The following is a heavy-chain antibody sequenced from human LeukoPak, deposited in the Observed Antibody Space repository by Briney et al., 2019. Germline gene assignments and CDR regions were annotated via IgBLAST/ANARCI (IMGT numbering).Heavy chain of an antibody. V-gene: IGHV1-69*13. Sequence: GASVKVYCKASGYTFTSYAISWVRQAPGQGLEWMGGIIPIFGAANYAQKFQGRVTITADESTSTAYMELSSLRSEDTAVYYCARGLGGYSYVLGVAFDIWGQGTMVTVSS. CDR1: GYTFTSYA. D-gene: IGHD5-18*01. J-gene: IGHJ3*02. CDR2: IIPIFGAA. CDR3: ARGLGGYSYVLGVAFDI.